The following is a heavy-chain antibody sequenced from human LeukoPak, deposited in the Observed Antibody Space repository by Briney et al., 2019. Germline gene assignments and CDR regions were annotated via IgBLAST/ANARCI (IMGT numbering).Heavy chain of an antibody. V-gene: IGHV3-30*01. Sequence: PGRSLRLSCAASGFTFSRFPFHWVRQAPRKGLEWVALFPYDGIITHSAPSVKGGFTVPRDDSKNTLYLHINSLRGEDTAVYYCARGKSDSSGYDYILDYWGQGTLVTVSS. D-gene: IGHD5-12*01. CDR1: GFTFSRFP. J-gene: IGHJ4*02. CDR2: FPYDGIIT. CDR3: ARGKSDSSGYDYILDY.